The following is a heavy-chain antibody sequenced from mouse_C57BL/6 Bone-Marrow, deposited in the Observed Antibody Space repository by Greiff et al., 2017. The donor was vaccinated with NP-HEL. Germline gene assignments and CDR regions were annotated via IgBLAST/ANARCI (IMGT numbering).Heavy chain of an antibody. CDR1: GFNIKDDY. J-gene: IGHJ4*01. Sequence: EVQLQQSGAELVRPGASVKLSCTVSGFNIKDDYMHWVKQRPEQGLEWIGWIDPENGDTEYASKFQGKATITADTSSNTDYLQLSSLTSEDTAVYYCTTGGSSPYAMDYWGQGTSVTVSS. CDR2: IDPENGDT. V-gene: IGHV14-4*01. CDR3: TTGGSSPYAMDY. D-gene: IGHD1-1*01.